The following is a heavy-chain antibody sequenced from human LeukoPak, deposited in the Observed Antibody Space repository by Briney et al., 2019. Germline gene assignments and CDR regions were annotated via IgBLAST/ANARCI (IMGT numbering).Heavy chain of an antibody. D-gene: IGHD3-3*01. Sequence: PSETLSLTSAVYGGSFSGYYWSWIRPPPGKGLEWIGEINHSGSTNYNPSLKSRVTISVDTSKNQFSLKLSSVTAADTAVYYCARGRGGTIFGVARYRWFDPWGQGTLVTVSS. CDR1: GGSFSGYY. J-gene: IGHJ5*02. CDR3: ARGRGGTIFGVARYRWFDP. V-gene: IGHV4-34*01. CDR2: INHSGST.